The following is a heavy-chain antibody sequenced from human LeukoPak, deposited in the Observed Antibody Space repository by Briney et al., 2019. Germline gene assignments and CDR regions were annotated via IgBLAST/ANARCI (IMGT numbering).Heavy chain of an antibody. CDR3: ARNSILDYYGSGSYYSGFDY. J-gene: IGHJ4*02. Sequence: PGGSLRLSCAASGFTFDDYGMSWVRQAPGKGLEWVSGINWNGSSTVYADSVKGRFTISRDNAKNSLYLQMNSLRAEDTALYHCARNSILDYYGSGSYYSGFDYWGQGTLVTVSS. CDR2: INWNGSST. V-gene: IGHV3-20*01. D-gene: IGHD3-10*01. CDR1: GFTFDDYG.